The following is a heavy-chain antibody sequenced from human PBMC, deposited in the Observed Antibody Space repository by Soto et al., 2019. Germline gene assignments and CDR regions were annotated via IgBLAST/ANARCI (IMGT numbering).Heavy chain of an antibody. V-gene: IGHV4-34*01. CDR2: INHSGST. D-gene: IGHD3-10*01. Sequence: SETLSLTCAVYGGSFSSYYWSWIRQPPGKGLEWIGEINHSGSTNYNPSLKSRVTISVDTSKNQFSLKLSSVTAADTAVYYCARNNYYGSGPNAFDIWGQGTMVTVSS. CDR3: ARNNYYGSGPNAFDI. J-gene: IGHJ3*02. CDR1: GGSFSSYY.